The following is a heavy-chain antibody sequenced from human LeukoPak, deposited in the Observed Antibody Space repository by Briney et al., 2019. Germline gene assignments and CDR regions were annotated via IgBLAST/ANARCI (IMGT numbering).Heavy chain of an antibody. CDR1: GYSISSGYY. Sequence: SETLSLTCTVPGYSISSGYYWGWIRQPPGKGLEWNGSIYHSGSTYYNPSLKSRVTISVDTSKNQFSLKLSSVTAADTAVYYCARVHSGSYRGDYWGQGTLVTVSS. J-gene: IGHJ4*02. CDR2: IYHSGST. CDR3: ARVHSGSYRGDY. D-gene: IGHD1-26*01. V-gene: IGHV4-38-2*02.